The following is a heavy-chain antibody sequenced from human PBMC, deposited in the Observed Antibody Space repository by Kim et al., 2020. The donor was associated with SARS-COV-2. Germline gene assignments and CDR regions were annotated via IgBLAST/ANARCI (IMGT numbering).Heavy chain of an antibody. CDR2: K. CDR3: AREGSSGWYPH. J-gene: IGHJ4*02. D-gene: IGHD6-19*01. V-gene: IGHV3-30*03. Sequence: KHYPDFVKGRFTISRDNSKNTLFLQMTSLTPEDTAVYYCAREGSSGWYPHWGQGSLVTVSS.